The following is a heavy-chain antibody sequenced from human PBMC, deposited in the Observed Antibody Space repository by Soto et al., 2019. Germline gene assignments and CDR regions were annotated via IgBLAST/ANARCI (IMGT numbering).Heavy chain of an antibody. J-gene: IGHJ5*02. Sequence: PSETLSLTCTVSVGSISSSSYYWGWIRQPPGKGLEWIGNIYYSGSTYYNPSLKSRVTISVDTSKNQFSLKLSSVTAADTAVYYCARRQSSPWFDPWGQGTLVTVSS. CDR1: VGSISSSSYY. CDR3: ARRQSSPWFDP. V-gene: IGHV4-39*01. CDR2: IYYSGST. D-gene: IGHD2-15*01.